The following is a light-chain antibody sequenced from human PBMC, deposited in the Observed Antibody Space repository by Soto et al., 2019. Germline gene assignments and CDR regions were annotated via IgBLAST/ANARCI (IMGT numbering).Light chain of an antibody. J-gene: IGKJ1*01. CDR3: QQFGSLPWT. CDR1: KNVSRTY. CDR2: EAS. Sequence: ILLSHSACAVSLSAGERATLSCRASKNVSRTYLEWYQQKPGKAPRLLIYEASRRATGIPERFSGSGSGTDFSLTISGLEPEDFEIYYCQQFGSLPWTFGRGTKVDIK. V-gene: IGKV3-20*01.